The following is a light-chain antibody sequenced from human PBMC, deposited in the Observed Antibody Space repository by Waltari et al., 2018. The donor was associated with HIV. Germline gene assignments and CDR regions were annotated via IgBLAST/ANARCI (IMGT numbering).Light chain of an antibody. Sequence: EIVLTQSPETLSLYPGERATLSCRASETVNTRYLAWDQHKPGQAPTLLIYGASGRASGIPDRFSGIGSWTDFTLVIVRLEPEDFGVYYCQQYSCSPLTFGQGTKVEIK. J-gene: IGKJ1*01. CDR2: GAS. V-gene: IGKV3-20*01. CDR1: ETVNTRY. CDR3: QQYSCSPLT.